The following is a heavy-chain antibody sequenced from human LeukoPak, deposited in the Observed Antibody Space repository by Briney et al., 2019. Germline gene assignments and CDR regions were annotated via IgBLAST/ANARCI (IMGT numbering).Heavy chain of an antibody. J-gene: IGHJ4*02. Sequence: SETLSLTCTVSGGSISSSSYYWGWIRQPPGKGLEWIGSIYYSGSTYYNPSLKSRVTISVDTSKNQFSLKLSSVTAADTAVYYCARHGTVATVVTPYFVDYWGQGTLVTVSS. CDR2: IYYSGST. V-gene: IGHV4-39*01. D-gene: IGHD4-23*01. CDR3: ARHGTVATVVTPYFVDY. CDR1: GGSISSSSYY.